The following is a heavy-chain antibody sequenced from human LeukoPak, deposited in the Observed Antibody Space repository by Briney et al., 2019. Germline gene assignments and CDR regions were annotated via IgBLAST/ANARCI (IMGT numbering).Heavy chain of an antibody. CDR2: ITPILGIA. CDR3: AREGRGYSYGYLFDY. D-gene: IGHD5-18*01. V-gene: IGHV1-69*04. Sequence: SVKVSCKASGYTFTGYYMHWVRQAPGQGLEWMGRITPILGIANYAQKFQGRVTITADKSTSTAYMELSSLRSEDTAVYYCAREGRGYSYGYLFDYWGQGTLVTVSS. J-gene: IGHJ4*02. CDR1: GYTFTGYY.